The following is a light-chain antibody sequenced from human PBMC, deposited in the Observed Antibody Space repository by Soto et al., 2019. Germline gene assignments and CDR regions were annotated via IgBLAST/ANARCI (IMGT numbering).Light chain of an antibody. Sequence: QSVLTQPPSVSAAPGQKVTISCSGSSSNIGNNYVSWYQQLPGTAPKLLIYDNNMRPSGIPDRFSGSKSGTSATLGITGLQTGDEADYYCGTWDSSLSALYVFGTGTKVTVL. J-gene: IGLJ1*01. V-gene: IGLV1-51*01. CDR3: GTWDSSLSALYV. CDR1: SSNIGNNY. CDR2: DNN.